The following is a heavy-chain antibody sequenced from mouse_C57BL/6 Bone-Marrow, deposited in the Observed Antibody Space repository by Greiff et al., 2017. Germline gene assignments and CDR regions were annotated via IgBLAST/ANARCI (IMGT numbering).Heavy chain of an antibody. V-gene: IGHV1-80*01. CDR3: AREGLWYHYYAMDY. J-gene: IGHJ4*01. CDR2: IYPGDGDT. Sequence: VKLVESGAELVKPGASVKISCKASGYAFSSYWMNWVKQRPGKGLEWIGQIYPGDGDTNYNGKFKGKATLTADKSSSTAYMQLSSLTSEDSAVYFCAREGLWYHYYAMDYWGQGTSVTVSS. CDR1: GYAFSSYW. D-gene: IGHD2-1*01.